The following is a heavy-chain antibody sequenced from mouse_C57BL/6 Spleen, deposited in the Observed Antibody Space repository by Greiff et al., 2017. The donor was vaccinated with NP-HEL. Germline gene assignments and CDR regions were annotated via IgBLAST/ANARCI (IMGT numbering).Heavy chain of an antibody. CDR3: ARGGTGYFDY. Sequence: VQLQQSGPGLVQPSQSLSITCTVSGFSLTSYGVHWVRQSPGKGLEWLGVIWSGGSTDYNAAFISRLSISKDNSKSQVFFKMTSLQADDTAIYYCARGGTGYFDYWGQGTTLTVSS. V-gene: IGHV2-2*01. D-gene: IGHD4-1*01. CDR1: GFSLTSYG. CDR2: IWSGGST. J-gene: IGHJ2*01.